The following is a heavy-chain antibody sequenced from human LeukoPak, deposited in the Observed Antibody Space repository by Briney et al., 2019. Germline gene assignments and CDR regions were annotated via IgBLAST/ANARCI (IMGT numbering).Heavy chain of an antibody. Sequence: GGSLRLSCAASGFTFSSYWMHWVRQAPGKGLVWVSRIDSDGSSTSYADSVKGRFTISRDNAKNTLYLQMNSLRAEDTAVYYCVNQQRQQFDYWGQGTLVTVSS. D-gene: IGHD6-13*01. CDR1: GFTFSSYW. J-gene: IGHJ4*02. V-gene: IGHV3-74*01. CDR3: VNQQRQQFDY. CDR2: IDSDGSST.